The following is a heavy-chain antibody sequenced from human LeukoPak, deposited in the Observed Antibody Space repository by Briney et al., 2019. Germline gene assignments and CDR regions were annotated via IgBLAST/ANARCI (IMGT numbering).Heavy chain of an antibody. CDR2: ITWNSGTI. CDR1: GFNFDDYA. V-gene: IGHV3-9*01. CDR3: VKERDYYFDY. J-gene: IGHJ4*02. D-gene: IGHD2-21*02. Sequence: PGRSLRLSCAASGFNFDDYAMHWVRQTPEKGLELGSGITWNSGTIAYADSVKGRFIISRDNAQNSLYLQMNSLRPEDTALYYCVKERDYYFDYWGQGTLVTVSS.